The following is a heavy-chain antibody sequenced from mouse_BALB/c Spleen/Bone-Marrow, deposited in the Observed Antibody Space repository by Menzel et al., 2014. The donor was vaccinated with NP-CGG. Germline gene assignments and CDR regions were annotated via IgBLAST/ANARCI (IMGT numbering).Heavy chain of an antibody. Sequence: EVNVVESGGGLVQPGGSLKLSCAAFGFTFSSYGMSWVRQTPDKRLELVATINSNGGSTYYPDSVKGRFTISRDNAKNTLYLQMSSLKSEDTAMYYCARERYYGNGRIFEYWGQGTTLTVSS. CDR3: ARERYYGNGRIFEY. V-gene: IGHV5-6-3*01. D-gene: IGHD1-1*01. CDR2: INSNGGST. CDR1: GFTFSSYG. J-gene: IGHJ2*01.